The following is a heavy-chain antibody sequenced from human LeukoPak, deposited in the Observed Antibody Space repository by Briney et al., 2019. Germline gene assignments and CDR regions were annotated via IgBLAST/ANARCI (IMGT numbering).Heavy chain of an antibody. CDR1: GGTFSSYA. D-gene: IGHD2-2*02. CDR3: ARTIVVVPAAIPPDLYFDY. J-gene: IGHJ4*02. Sequence: GASVKVSCKASGGTFSSYAISWVRQAPGQGLEWMGGIIPIFGTANYARKFQGRVTITTDESTSTAYMELSSLRSEDTAVYYCARTIVVVPAAIPPDLYFDYWGQGTLVTVSS. CDR2: IIPIFGTA. V-gene: IGHV1-69*05.